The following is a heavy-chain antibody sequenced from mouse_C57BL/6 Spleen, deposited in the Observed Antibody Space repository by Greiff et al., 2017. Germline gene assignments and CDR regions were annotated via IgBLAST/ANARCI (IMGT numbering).Heavy chain of an antibody. V-gene: IGHV1-15*01. CDR3: TRITIRAMDY. Sequence: VQVVESGAELVRPGASVTLSCKASGYTFTDYEMHWVKQTPVHGLEWIGAIDPETGGTAYNQKFKGKAILTADKSSSTAYMELRSLTSEDSAVYYCTRITIRAMDYWGQGTSVTVSS. CDR1: GYTFTDYE. CDR2: IDPETGGT. D-gene: IGHD1-3*01. J-gene: IGHJ4*01.